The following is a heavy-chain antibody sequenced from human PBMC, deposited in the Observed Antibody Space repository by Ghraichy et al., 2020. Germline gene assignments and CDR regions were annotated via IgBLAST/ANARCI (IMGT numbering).Heavy chain of an antibody. CDR3: ARHTAVAGTRGFDC. V-gene: IGHV4-4*02. J-gene: IGHJ4*02. D-gene: IGHD6-19*01. CDR2: TSYSGRT. Sequence: SETLSLTCTVTDGSITTNWWSWVRQPPGKGLEWIGETSYSGRTKYNPSLESRVFISMDMSKNQFSVELNSVTAADTAVYYCARHTAVAGTRGFDCWGQGSLVTVSS. CDR1: DGSITTNW.